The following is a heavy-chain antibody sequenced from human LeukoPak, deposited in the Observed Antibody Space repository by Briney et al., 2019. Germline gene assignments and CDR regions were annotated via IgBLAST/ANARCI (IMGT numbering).Heavy chain of an antibody. CDR3: ARANNSSWHN. CDR1: GFPFNAYW. V-gene: IGHV3-7*01. J-gene: IGHJ4*02. CDR2: IKPDGSAE. D-gene: IGHD6-13*01. Sequence: GSLRLSCAASGFPFNAYWMTWVRHVPGRGLDWVANIKPDGSAEYYAASVKGRFTVSRDNAKNSLYLQMNSLRVEDTAVYYCARANNSSWHNWGQGTLVTVSS.